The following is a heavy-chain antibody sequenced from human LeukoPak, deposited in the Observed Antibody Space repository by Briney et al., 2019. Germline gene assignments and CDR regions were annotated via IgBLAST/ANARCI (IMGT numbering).Heavy chain of an antibody. CDR1: GYTFTSYA. CDR3: ARSDHVTYYGFWSGYYFSVL. V-gene: IGHV1-3*01. CDR2: INAGNGNT. Sequence: ASVKVSCKASGYTFTSYAMHWVRQAPGQRLEWMGWINAGNGNTKYSQKFQGRVTITRDTSASTAYMELSSLRSEDTAVYYCARSDHVTYYGFWSGYYFSVLWGQGTLVTVSS. D-gene: IGHD3-3*01. J-gene: IGHJ4*02.